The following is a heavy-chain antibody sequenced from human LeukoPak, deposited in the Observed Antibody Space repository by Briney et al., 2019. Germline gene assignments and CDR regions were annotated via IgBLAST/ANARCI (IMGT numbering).Heavy chain of an antibody. Sequence: PSETLSLTCTVSGYSISSGYYWGWIRQPPGKGLEWIGSIYHSGSTYYNPPLKSRVTISVDTSKNQFSLKLSSVTAADTAVYYCARGVIAAGGNDFDYWGQGTLVTVSS. D-gene: IGHD6-13*01. CDR1: GYSISSGYY. J-gene: IGHJ4*02. CDR3: ARGVIAAGGNDFDY. CDR2: IYHSGST. V-gene: IGHV4-38-2*02.